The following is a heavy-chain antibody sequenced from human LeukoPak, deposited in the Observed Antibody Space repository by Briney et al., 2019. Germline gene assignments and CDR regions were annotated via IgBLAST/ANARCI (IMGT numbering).Heavy chain of an antibody. CDR1: GGTFSSNA. D-gene: IGHD6-6*01. CDR3: ATDLKLCRSSSKYFDY. J-gene: IGHJ4*02. V-gene: IGHV1-69*13. Sequence: SVKVSCKASGGTFSSNAISWVRQAPGQGLEWMGGIIPIYGTTNYAQKFQGRVTISADVSTSTAYMELSILRSDDTAVYYCATDLKLCRSSSKYFDYWGQGTLVTVSS. CDR2: IIPIYGTT.